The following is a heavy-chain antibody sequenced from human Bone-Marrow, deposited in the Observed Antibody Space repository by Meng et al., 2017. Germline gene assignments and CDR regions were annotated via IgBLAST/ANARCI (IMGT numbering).Heavy chain of an antibody. CDR1: AGSISSRTYY. V-gene: IGHV4-39*07. J-gene: IGHJ5*02. Sequence: SETLSLTCTVSAGSISSRTYYWGWIRQPPGKGLEWIGSISYSGSTYYNPSLKSRVTISVDTSKNQFSLKLSSVTAADTAVYYCARDNNLNWFDPWGQGTLVTVSS. CDR3: ARDNNLNWFDP. D-gene: IGHD1-20*01. CDR2: ISYSGST.